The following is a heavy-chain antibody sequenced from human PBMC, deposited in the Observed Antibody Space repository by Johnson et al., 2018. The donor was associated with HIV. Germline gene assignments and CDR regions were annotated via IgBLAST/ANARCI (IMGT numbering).Heavy chain of an antibody. V-gene: IGHV3-20*04. CDR3: ARDLGVVVATNAFDI. J-gene: IGHJ3*02. Sequence: VQLVESGGGVVRPGGSLRLSCAASGFTFDDYGMSWVRQAPGKGLEWVSGINWNGGSTGYADSVKGRFTISRDKDKNSLYLQMNSLGAEDTALYYCARDLGVVVATNAFDIWGQWTMVTVSS. D-gene: IGHD2-15*01. CDR2: INWNGGST. CDR1: GFTFDDYG.